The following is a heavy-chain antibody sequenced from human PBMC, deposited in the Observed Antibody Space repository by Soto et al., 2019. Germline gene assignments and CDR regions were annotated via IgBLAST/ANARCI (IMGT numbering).Heavy chain of an antibody. CDR2: VFYTGFT. Sequence: SETLSLTCAVSGGSISGSYYYWGWLRQSPGKGPEWIGSVFYTGFTSYNPSLESRVSVSVDTSKNQFSLKVSGVSAADTAVYYCARDVKRSIYDFWSGYLDYWGQGTRVTVSS. V-gene: IGHV4-39*02. D-gene: IGHD3-3*01. J-gene: IGHJ4*02. CDR3: ARDVKRSIYDFWSGYLDY. CDR1: GGSISGSYYY.